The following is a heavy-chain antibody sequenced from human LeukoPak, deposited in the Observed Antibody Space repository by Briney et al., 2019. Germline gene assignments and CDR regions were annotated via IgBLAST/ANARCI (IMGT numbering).Heavy chain of an antibody. V-gene: IGHV1-18*01. CDR1: GYTFTSYG. CDR2: ISAYNGNT. J-gene: IGHJ3*02. D-gene: IGHD3-22*01. CDR3: ARDSYYYDSSGYLDAFDI. Sequence: GASVKVSCKASGYTFTSYGISWVRQAPGQGLEWMGWISAYNGNTNYAQKLQGRVTMTTDTSTSTAYMELRRLRSDDTAVYYCARDSYYYDSSGYLDAFDIWGQGTMVTVSS.